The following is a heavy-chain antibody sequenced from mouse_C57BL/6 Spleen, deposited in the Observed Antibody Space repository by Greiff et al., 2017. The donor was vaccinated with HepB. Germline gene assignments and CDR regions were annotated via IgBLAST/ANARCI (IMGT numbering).Heavy chain of an antibody. V-gene: IGHV5-4*03. CDR1: GFTFSSYA. Sequence: EVKVVESGGGLVKPGGSLKLSCAASGFTFSSYAMSWVRQTPEKRLEWVATISDGGSYTYYPDNVKGRFTISRDNAKNNLYLQMSHLKSEDTAMYYCARGPLYYYGSSPFDYWGQGTTLTVSS. CDR2: ISDGGSYT. J-gene: IGHJ2*01. D-gene: IGHD1-1*01. CDR3: ARGPLYYYGSSPFDY.